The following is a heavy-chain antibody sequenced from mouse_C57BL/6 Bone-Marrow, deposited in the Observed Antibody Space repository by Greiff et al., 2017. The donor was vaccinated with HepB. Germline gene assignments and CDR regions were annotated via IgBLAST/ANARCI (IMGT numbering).Heavy chain of an antibody. J-gene: IGHJ3*01. V-gene: IGHV1-19*01. CDR3: ARIYYDYPAY. D-gene: IGHD2-4*01. Sequence: VQLQQSGPVLVKPGASVRMSCKASGYTFTDYYMNWVKQSHGKSLEWIGVINPYNGGTSYNQKFKGKATLTVDKSSSTAYMELNSLTSEDSAVYYCARIYYDYPAYWGQGTLVTVSA. CDR1: GYTFTDYY. CDR2: INPYNGGT.